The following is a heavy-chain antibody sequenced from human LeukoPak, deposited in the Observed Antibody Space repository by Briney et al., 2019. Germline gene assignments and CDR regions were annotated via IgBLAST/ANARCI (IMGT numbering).Heavy chain of an antibody. CDR2: VIPIYGTP. V-gene: IGHV1-69*05. J-gene: IGHJ6*02. D-gene: IGHD7-27*01. CDR3: ARDHWGIVENGYDYFYYDMDV. CDR1: GGSFSTSG. Sequence: AASVKVSCKASGGSFSTSGFSWVRQAPGQGLEWMGGVIPIYGTPSYAQKFQGRVTITTDESTSTAYMELSSLRSEDTAVYYCARDHWGIVENGYDYFYYDMDVWGQGTTVTVSS.